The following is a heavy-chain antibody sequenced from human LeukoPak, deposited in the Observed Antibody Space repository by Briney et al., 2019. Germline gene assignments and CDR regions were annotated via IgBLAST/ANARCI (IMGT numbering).Heavy chain of an antibody. D-gene: IGHD4-17*01. CDR3: AKDQGGDFAYYFDY. CDR2: IKQDGSEK. Sequence: GGSLRLSCAASGFTFSSYWMSWVRQAPGKGLEWVANIKQDGSEKYYADSVKGRFTISRDNAKNTLYLQMNSLRTEDTAVYYCAKDQGGDFAYYFDYWGQGTLVTVSS. J-gene: IGHJ4*02. V-gene: IGHV3-7*01. CDR1: GFTFSSYW.